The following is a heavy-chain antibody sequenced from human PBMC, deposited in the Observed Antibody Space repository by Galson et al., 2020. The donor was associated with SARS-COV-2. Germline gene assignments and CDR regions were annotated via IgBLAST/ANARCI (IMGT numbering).Heavy chain of an antibody. J-gene: IGHJ6*02. CDR1: GGSFSGYY. V-gene: IGHV4-34*01. CDR3: ARGRVWNYGLGYYYYYGMDV. Sequence: QWYQAEMETSETLSLTCAVYGGSFSGYYWSWIRQPPGKGLEWIGEINHSGSTNYNPSLKSRVTISVDTSKNQFSLKLSSVTAADTAVYYCARGRVWNYGLGYYYYYGMDVWGQGTTVTVSS. D-gene: IGHD1-7*01. CDR2: INHSGST.